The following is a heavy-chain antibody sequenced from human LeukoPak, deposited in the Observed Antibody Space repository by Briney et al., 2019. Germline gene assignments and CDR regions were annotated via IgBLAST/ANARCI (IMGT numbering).Heavy chain of an antibody. Sequence: GGSLRLSCAASGFTFSSYGMHWVRQAPGKGLEWVAFIRYDGSNKYYADSVKGRFTISRDNSKNTLCLQMNSLRAEDTAVYYCAKDRPDRYSGSYLPSSHFDYWGQGTLVTVSS. CDR3: AKDRPDRYSGSYLPSSHFDY. V-gene: IGHV3-30*02. CDR1: GFTFSSYG. CDR2: IRYDGSNK. D-gene: IGHD1-26*01. J-gene: IGHJ4*02.